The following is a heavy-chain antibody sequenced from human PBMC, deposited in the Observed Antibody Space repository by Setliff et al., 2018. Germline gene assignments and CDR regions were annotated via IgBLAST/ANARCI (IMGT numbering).Heavy chain of an antibody. CDR1: GASISDYY. D-gene: IGHD5-12*01. CDR3: ARDHDGSGYKRDWFDP. J-gene: IGHJ5*02. CDR2: VSASGST. Sequence: SETLSLTCTVSGASISDYYWTWIRQPAGKELEWIGRVSASGSTTYNPSLKSRVTMSVDTSRNQISLNLTSVTAADTAMYYCARDHDGSGYKRDWFDPWGQGILVTVSS. V-gene: IGHV4-4*07.